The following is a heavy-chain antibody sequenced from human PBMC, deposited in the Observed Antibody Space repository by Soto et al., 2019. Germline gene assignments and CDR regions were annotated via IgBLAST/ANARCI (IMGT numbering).Heavy chain of an antibody. CDR2: IYHSGTT. CDR3: ARGAADTAMVDS. J-gene: IGHJ4*02. D-gene: IGHD5-18*01. Sequence: WQTLSLTCAVYGGCFSGYYWSWIRQHPGRGQEWIGDIYHSGTTNYIPSIKSRVTISVDTSKNQFFLRLSSVTAADTAVYYCARGAADTAMVDSWGQGTLVSVSS. V-gene: IGHV4-34*01. CDR1: GGCFSGYY.